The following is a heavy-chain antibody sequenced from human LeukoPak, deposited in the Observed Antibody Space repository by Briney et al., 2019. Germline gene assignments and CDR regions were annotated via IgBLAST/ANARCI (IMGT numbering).Heavy chain of an antibody. V-gene: IGHV1-69*04. CDR2: IIPILGIA. D-gene: IGHD6-19*01. CDR1: GGSFSSYV. CDR3: ARGSSGWYYMDV. J-gene: IGHJ6*03. Sequence: ASVKVSCKASGGSFSSYVITWVRQAPGQGLEWMGRIIPILGIANYAQKFQGRVTMTRDTSTSTVYMELSSLRSEDTAVYYCARGSSGWYYMDVWGKGTTVTVSS.